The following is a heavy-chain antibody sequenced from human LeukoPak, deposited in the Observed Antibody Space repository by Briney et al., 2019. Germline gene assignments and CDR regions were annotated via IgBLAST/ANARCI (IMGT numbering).Heavy chain of an antibody. CDR2: ISDSGTLT. V-gene: IGHV3-23*01. CDR1: GFAFTRQA. Sequence: GGSLRLSCAASGFAFTRQAMGWVRQAPGKGLEWVSVISDSGTLTYYADSVKGRFTISRDNSKNTLFLQMNSLRAEDTAIYYCAKDARRTNGWYFFDSWGPGTLVIVSS. J-gene: IGHJ4*02. CDR3: AKDARRTNGWYFFDS. D-gene: IGHD2-15*01.